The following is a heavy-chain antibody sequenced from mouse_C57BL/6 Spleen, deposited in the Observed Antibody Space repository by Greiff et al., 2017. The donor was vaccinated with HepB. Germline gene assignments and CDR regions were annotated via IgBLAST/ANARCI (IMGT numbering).Heavy chain of an antibody. V-gene: IGHV1-52*01. CDR1: GYTFTSYW. J-gene: IGHJ2*01. CDR2: IDPSDSET. Sequence: VQLQQPGAELVRPGSSVKLSCKASGYTFTSYWMHWVKQRPIQGLEWIGNIDPSDSETHYNQKFKDKATLTVDKSSSTAYMQLSSLTSEDSAVYYCARKGDYYGSSYEGYFDYWGQGTTLTVSS. CDR3: ARKGDYYGSSYEGYFDY. D-gene: IGHD1-1*01.